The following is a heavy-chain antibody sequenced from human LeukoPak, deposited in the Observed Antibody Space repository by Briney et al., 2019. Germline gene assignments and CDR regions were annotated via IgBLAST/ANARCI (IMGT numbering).Heavy chain of an antibody. J-gene: IGHJ6*02. CDR3: ARGRFSSGSYYATHYYGMDV. D-gene: IGHD1-26*01. V-gene: IGHV4-34*01. CDR1: GGSFSGYY. Sequence: SETLSLTCAVYGGSFSGYYWSWIRQPPGKGLEWIGEINHSGNTNYNPSLKSRVTISVDTSKNQFSLKLSSVTAADTAVYYCARGRFSSGSYYATHYYGMDVWGQGTTVTVSS. CDR2: INHSGNT.